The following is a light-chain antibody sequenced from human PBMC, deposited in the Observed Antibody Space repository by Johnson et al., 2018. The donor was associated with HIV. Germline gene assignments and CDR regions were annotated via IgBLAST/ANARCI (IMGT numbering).Light chain of an antibody. CDR3: GTWDSSLSAAYV. Sequence: HSVLTQPPSVSAAPGQKVTISCSGSSSNVGNNYVSWYQQLPGAAPKLLIYETNKRPSGIPDRFSGSKSCTSATLGITGLQTGDEADYYCGTWDSSLSAAYVFGTGTKVAVL. V-gene: IGLV1-51*02. CDR2: ETN. CDR1: SSNVGNNY. J-gene: IGLJ1*01.